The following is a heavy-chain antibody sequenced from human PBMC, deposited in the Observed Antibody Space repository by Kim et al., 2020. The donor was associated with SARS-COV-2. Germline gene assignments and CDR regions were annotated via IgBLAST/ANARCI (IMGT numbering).Heavy chain of an antibody. J-gene: IGHJ3*02. CDR3: ARPRPGVVVAVGAFDI. V-gene: IGHV4-39*01. Sequence: PKSRVTISVDTSKNRFSLKLGSVTAADTAVYYCARPRPGVVVAVGAFDIWGQGTMVTVSS. D-gene: IGHD2-15*01.